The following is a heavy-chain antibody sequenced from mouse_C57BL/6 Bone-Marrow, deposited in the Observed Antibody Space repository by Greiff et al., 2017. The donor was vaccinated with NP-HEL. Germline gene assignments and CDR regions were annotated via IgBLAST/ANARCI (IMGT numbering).Heavy chain of an antibody. V-gene: IGHV5-4*01. CDR1: GFTFSSYA. D-gene: IGHD2-1*01. J-gene: IGHJ1*03. CDR3: ARDLYYCDAPYFDV. Sequence: EVQLVESGGGLVKPGGSLKLSCAASGFTFSSYALSWVRQTPEKRLEWVATISDGGSYPYYPDNVKGRFTISRDNAKNNLDQQMSHLKSEDTAMYYCARDLYYCDAPYFDVWGTGTTVTVSS. CDR2: ISDGGSYP.